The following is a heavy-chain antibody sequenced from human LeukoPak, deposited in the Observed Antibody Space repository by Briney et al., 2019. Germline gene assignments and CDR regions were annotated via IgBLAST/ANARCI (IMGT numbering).Heavy chain of an antibody. V-gene: IGHV4-34*01. D-gene: IGHD2-2*01. CDR1: GGSFSGYY. CDR3: ARASNDCSSTSCPFDY. J-gene: IGHJ4*02. CDR2: INHSGST. Sequence: SETLSLTCAVYGGSFSGYYWSWIRQPPGKGLEWIGEINHSGSTNYNPSLKSRVIISVDTSKNQFSLKLGSVTAADTAVYYCARASNDCSSTSCPFDYWGQGTLVTVSS.